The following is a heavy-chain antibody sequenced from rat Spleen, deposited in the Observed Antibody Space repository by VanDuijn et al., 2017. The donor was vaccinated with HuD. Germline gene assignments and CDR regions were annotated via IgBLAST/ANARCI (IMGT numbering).Heavy chain of an antibody. J-gene: IGHJ4*01. Sequence: QVQLKESGPGLVQPSQTLSLTCTVSGFSLTSNGVSWVRQPPGKGLEWIAAISSNGSTYYNSALTSRLSISRDTSKNQVFLEMNSLQTEDTAVYFCRRDEYRNNWGFDYWGQGASVTVSS. V-gene: IGHV2S12*01. D-gene: IGHD1-5*01. CDR1: GFSLTSNG. CDR3: RRDEYRNNWGFDY. CDR2: ISSNGST.